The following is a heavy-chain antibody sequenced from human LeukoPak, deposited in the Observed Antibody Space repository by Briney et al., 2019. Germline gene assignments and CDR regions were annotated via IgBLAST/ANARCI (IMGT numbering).Heavy chain of an antibody. J-gene: IGHJ4*02. Sequence: PGGSLRLSCAASGFTFSSYSMNWVRQAPGEGLEWVSYISSSRSTIYYADSVKGGFTISRDNAKNSLYMQMNSLRAEDTAVYYCARERGVVVPAANEFDYWGQGTLVTVSS. CDR3: ARERGVVVPAANEFDY. CDR2: ISSSRSTI. CDR1: GFTFSSYS. D-gene: IGHD2-2*01. V-gene: IGHV3-48*01.